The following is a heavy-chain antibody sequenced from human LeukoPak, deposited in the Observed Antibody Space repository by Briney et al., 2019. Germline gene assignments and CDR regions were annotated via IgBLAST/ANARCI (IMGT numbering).Heavy chain of an antibody. J-gene: IGHJ4*02. D-gene: IGHD1-7*01. Sequence: GGSLRLSCAASGFTFSDYAMHWVRQAPGKGLDWVALISYDGSDRYYADSVKGRFTISRDNSKNTLYLQMNSLRPEDTAVYYCAKVRVVFNWNYAYYFDYWGQGTLVTVSS. V-gene: IGHV3-30*18. CDR1: GFTFSDYA. CDR3: AKVRVVFNWNYAYYFDY. CDR2: ISYDGSDR.